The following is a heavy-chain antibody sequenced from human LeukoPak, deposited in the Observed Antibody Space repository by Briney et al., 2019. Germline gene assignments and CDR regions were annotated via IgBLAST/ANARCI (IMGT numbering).Heavy chain of an antibody. CDR3: AKDHADYDSSG. Sequence: GGSLRLSCAASAFTFSSYVMSWVRQAPGKGPEWVSSITGSGINTHYADSVKGRFTISRDISKNTLYLQMNSLRAEDTAVYYCAKDHADYDSSGWGQGTLVTVSS. D-gene: IGHD3-22*01. CDR1: AFTFSSYV. J-gene: IGHJ4*02. V-gene: IGHV3-23*01. CDR2: ITGSGINT.